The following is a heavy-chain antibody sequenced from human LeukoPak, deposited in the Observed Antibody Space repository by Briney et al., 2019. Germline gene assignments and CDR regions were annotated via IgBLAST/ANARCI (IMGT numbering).Heavy chain of an antibody. CDR3: AAPMTGLMNDAFDI. Sequence: GGSLRLSCAASGFTFSSYAMSWVRQAPGKGLEWVSAISGSGGSTYYADYVKGRFTISRDNSKTTLYLQMNSLRAEDTAVYYCAAPMTGLMNDAFDIWGQGTMVTVSS. CDR1: GFTFSSYA. CDR2: ISGSGGST. D-gene: IGHD3-22*01. J-gene: IGHJ3*02. V-gene: IGHV3-23*01.